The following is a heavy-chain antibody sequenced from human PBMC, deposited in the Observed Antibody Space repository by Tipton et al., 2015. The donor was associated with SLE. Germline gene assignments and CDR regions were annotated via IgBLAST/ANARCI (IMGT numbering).Heavy chain of an antibody. D-gene: IGHD5-24*01. CDR3: ARHFYRSDGYNLDL. CDR2: MNPNTDKT. J-gene: IGHJ3*01. V-gene: IGHV1-8*02. CDR1: GYTFTNYD. Sequence: QLVQSGAAVKKPGASVKVSCKASGYTFTNYDINWVRQANGQGLEWMGRMNPNTDKTAYAQKFQGRVTMTRDTSTSTAYMELSSLTSEDTAVYYCARHFYRSDGYNLDLWGQGTMVTVSS.